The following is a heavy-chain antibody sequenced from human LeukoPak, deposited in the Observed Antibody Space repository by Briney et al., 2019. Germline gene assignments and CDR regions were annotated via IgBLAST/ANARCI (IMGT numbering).Heavy chain of an antibody. J-gene: IGHJ4*02. CDR1: GFPFTSSW. Sequence: PAGSLRLSCAASGFPFTSSWLSWVRLPPGKGLEWVGNIKQDGSEEYYVDSVEGRFTISRDNPKNSLYLQMSSLRAEDTAVYYCARDSYGKTDYWGLGTLVTVSS. CDR3: ARDSYGKTDY. D-gene: IGHD5-18*01. V-gene: IGHV3-7*04. CDR2: IKQDGSEE.